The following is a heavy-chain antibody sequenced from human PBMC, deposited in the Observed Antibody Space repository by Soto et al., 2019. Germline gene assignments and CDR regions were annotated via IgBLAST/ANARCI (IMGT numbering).Heavy chain of an antibody. CDR2: INPSGGST. CDR1: GYTFTSYY. J-gene: IGHJ4*02. CDR3: ARVYTMVRGGSPFDY. Sequence: ASVKVSCKASGYTFTSYYMHWVRQAPGQGLEWMGIINPSGGSTSYAQKFQGRVTMTRDTSTSTVYMELSSLRSEDTAVYYCARVYTMVRGGSPFDYWGQGTLVTVSS. V-gene: IGHV1-46*03. D-gene: IGHD3-10*01.